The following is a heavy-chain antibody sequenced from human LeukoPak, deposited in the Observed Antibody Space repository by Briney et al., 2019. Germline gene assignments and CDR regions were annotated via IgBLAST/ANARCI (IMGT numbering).Heavy chain of an antibody. V-gene: IGHV4-31*03. CDR1: GGSISSGGYY. J-gene: IGHJ6*02. Sequence: SETLSLTCTVSGGSISSGGYYWSWIRQHPGKGLEWIGYIYYSGSTYYNPSLKSRVTISVDTPKNQFSLKLSSVTAADTAVYYCARLTTVTTYYYYGMDVWGQGTTVTVSS. CDR2: IYYSGST. CDR3: ARLTTVTTYYYYGMDV. D-gene: IGHD4-11*01.